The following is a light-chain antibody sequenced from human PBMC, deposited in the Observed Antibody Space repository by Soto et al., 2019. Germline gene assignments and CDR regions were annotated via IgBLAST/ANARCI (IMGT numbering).Light chain of an antibody. CDR1: SSDVGDYNY. J-gene: IGLJ2*01. CDR3: ASYTSSGKAV. Sequence: QSALTQPASVSGSPGQSITISCTGTSSDVGDYNYVSWYQQHLGNAPKLIIFQVSKWPSGMSNRFSGSKSGNTASLTISGLRAEDEADYYCASYTSSGKAVFGGGTKLTVL. CDR2: QVS. V-gene: IGLV2-14*03.